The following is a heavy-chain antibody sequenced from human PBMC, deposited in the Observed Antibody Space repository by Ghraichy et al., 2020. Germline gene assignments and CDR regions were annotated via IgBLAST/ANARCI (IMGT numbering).Heavy chain of an antibody. D-gene: IGHD1-1*01. CDR3: AKGFYASNWTLLDY. Sequence: GESLNISCAASGFNFSNYAINWVRQAPGKGLEWVSSISGSGGTIYYADSVKGRFALSRDNSKNTVSLEMNSLRAEDTAIYYCAKGFYASNWTLLDYWGLGTLVTVST. CDR1: GFNFSNYA. J-gene: IGHJ4*02. V-gene: IGHV3-23*01. CDR2: ISGSGGTI.